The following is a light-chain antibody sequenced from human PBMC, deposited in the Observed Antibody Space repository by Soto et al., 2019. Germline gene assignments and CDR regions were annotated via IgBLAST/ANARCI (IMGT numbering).Light chain of an antibody. CDR1: TSDIGGHKY. CDR3: SSYAGSSNV. Sequence: QSALTQPASVSGSPGQSITISCTGTTSDIGGHKYVSWYQQHPDKAPKVLIFEVSNRPSGISDRFSGSKSGNTASLTISGLQAEDEADYYCSSYAGSSNVFGTGTKLTVL. J-gene: IGLJ1*01. V-gene: IGLV2-14*01. CDR2: EVS.